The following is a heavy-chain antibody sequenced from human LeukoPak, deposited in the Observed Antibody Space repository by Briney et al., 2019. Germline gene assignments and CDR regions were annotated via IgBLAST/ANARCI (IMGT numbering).Heavy chain of an antibody. V-gene: IGHV3-33*01. CDR1: GFIYISYG. CDR3: ARGGSGGDDAFDI. D-gene: IGHD4-17*01. J-gene: IGHJ3*02. Sequence: GGSLRLSCAASGFIYISYGMHSVRQARCRGREGVAVIWYDGSNKYYADSVKGRFTISRDNSKNTLYLQMNSLRAEDTAVYYCARGGSGGDDAFDIWGQGTMVTVSS. CDR2: IWYDGSNK.